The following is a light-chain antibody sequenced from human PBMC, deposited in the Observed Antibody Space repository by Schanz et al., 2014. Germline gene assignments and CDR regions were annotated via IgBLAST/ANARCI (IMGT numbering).Light chain of an antibody. J-gene: IGLJ2*01. CDR3: CSYAGYGMGV. CDR2: NVN. Sequence: SALIQPPSVSGSPGQSVTISCTGTSSDVGSCDCVSWYQRHPGVPKPMIYNVNSRPSGVPDRFSGSKSGNTASLTISGLQAEDEADYYCCSYAGYGMGVFGGGTKLTVL. CDR1: SSDVGSCDC. V-gene: IGLV2-11*01.